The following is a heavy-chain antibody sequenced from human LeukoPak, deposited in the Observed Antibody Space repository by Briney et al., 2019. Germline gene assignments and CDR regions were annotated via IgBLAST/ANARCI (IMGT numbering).Heavy chain of an antibody. D-gene: IGHD2-15*01. CDR2: IYYTGST. V-gene: IGHV4-59*08. CDR1: GGSISVVSNA. CDR3: ARHVRQVAYDAFEM. Sequence: SETLSLTSTVSGGSISVVSNACSWIRQHPGEGLEWIGYIYYTGSTNDNPSLKGRVTMSVDTSTNRFSLKVSSVTAADTAVYYCARHVRQVAYDAFEMWGRGTMVTVSS. J-gene: IGHJ3*02.